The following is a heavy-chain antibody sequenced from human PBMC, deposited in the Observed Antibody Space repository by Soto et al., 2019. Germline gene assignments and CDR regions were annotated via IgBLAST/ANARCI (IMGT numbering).Heavy chain of an antibody. Sequence: PSETLSLTCTVSGGSISSYYWSWIRQPPGKGLEWIGYICYSGSTNYNPSLKSRVTISVDTSKNQFSLKLSSVTAADTAVYYCARGKRDYDGFWFDHWGQGTLVTVSS. D-gene: IGHD5-12*01. J-gene: IGHJ5*02. CDR1: GGSISSYY. CDR3: ARGKRDYDGFWFDH. CDR2: ICYSGST. V-gene: IGHV4-59*01.